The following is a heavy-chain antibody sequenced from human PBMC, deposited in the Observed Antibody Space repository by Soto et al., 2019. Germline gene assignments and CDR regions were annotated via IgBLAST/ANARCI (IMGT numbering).Heavy chain of an antibody. CDR1: GGSISSYY. CDR2: IYYSGST. CDR3: ARAHESGDYYGMDV. V-gene: IGHV4-59*01. Sequence: PXETLSLTCTVSGGSISSYYWSWIRQPPGKGLEWIGYIYYSGSTNYNPSLKSRVTISVDTSKNQFSLKLSSVTAADTAVYYCARAHESGDYYGMDVWGQGTTVTVSS. J-gene: IGHJ6*02. D-gene: IGHD3-10*01.